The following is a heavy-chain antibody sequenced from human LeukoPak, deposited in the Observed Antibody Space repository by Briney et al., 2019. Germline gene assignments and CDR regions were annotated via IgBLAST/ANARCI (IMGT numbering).Heavy chain of an antibody. J-gene: IGHJ4*02. V-gene: IGHV4-59*12. CDR3: ARGSRDLYYYDSSGYLDY. Sequence: SETLSLTCTVSGGSISSYYWSWVRQPPGKGLEWIGYIYYSGSTNYNPSLKSRVTISVDTSKNQFSLKLSSVTAADTAVYYCARGSRDLYYYDSSGYLDYWGQGTLVTVSS. CDR1: GGSISSYY. D-gene: IGHD3-22*01. CDR2: IYYSGST.